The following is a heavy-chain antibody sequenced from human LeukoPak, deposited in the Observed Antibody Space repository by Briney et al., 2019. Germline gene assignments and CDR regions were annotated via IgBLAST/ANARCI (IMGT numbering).Heavy chain of an antibody. CDR3: AKDRPPYYYYYMDV. J-gene: IGHJ6*03. CDR1: GFTFNTYA. V-gene: IGHV3-23*01. Sequence: GGSLRLSCAASGFTFNTYAMTWVRQAPGKGLEWVSSISGSGDNTYYADSVKGRFTISRDNSKNTLYLQMNSLRAEDTAVYYCAKDRPPYYYYYMDVWGKGTTVTISS. CDR2: ISGSGDNT.